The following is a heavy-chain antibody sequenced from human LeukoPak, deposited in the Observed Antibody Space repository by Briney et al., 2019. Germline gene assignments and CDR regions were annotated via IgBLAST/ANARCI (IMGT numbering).Heavy chain of an antibody. CDR1: GFTFRNYW. D-gene: IGHD1-26*01. Sequence: GGSLRLSCAVSGFTFRNYWMSWVRQGPGKGLEWVANIKQDGSEKYYVDSVKGRFTISRDNARNSLYLQMNSLRAEDTAVYYCAKEATIVGTIKGFDYWGQGTLVTVSS. J-gene: IGHJ4*02. CDR3: AKEATIVGTIKGFDY. V-gene: IGHV3-7*03. CDR2: IKQDGSEK.